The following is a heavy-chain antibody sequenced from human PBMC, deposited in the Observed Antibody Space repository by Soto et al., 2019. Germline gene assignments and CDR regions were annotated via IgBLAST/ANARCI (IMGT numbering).Heavy chain of an antibody. CDR3: ARDGALRWTVDY. V-gene: IGHV3-48*01. CDR2: ISSSSTI. D-gene: IGHD3-16*01. Sequence: PGGSLRLSCAASGFTFSSYSMNWVRQAPGKGLEWVSYISSSSTIYYADSVKGRFTISRDNAKNSLYLQMNSLRAEDTAVYYCARDGALRWTVDYWGQGTLVTVSS. CDR1: GFTFSSYS. J-gene: IGHJ4*02.